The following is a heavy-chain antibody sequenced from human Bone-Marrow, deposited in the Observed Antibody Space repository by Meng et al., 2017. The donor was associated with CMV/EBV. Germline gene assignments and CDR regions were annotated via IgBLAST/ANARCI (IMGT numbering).Heavy chain of an antibody. J-gene: IGHJ4*02. D-gene: IGHD3-16*01. CDR1: GDSISSYY. Sequence: GSLRLSCTVSGDSISSYYWTWIRQPAGKGLEWIGRIYTSGGANYNPSLKSRVIVSIDTSQNQFSLRLASVTAADTAVYFCAREGAERALDYWGQGTLVTVSS. CDR2: IYTSGGA. CDR3: AREGAERALDY. V-gene: IGHV4-4*07.